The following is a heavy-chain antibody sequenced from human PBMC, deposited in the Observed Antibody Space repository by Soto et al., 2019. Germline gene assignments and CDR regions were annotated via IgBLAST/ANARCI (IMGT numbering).Heavy chain of an antibody. V-gene: IGHV4-59*08. D-gene: IGHD1-7*01. CDR2: IFHSGSS. CDR3: ARGGTGTTDGLGYYYGMDV. CDR1: GDSISNYY. J-gene: IGHJ6*02. Sequence: TLSLTCTVPGDSISNYYWSWIRQPPGKGLEWIGYIFHSGSSNFNPSLKSRVTMSVDTSKNQFSLNLTSVTAADTAVYYCARGGTGTTDGLGYYYGMDVWGQGTTVTVSS.